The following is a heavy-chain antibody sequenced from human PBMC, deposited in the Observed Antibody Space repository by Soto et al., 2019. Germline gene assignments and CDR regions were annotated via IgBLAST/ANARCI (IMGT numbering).Heavy chain of an antibody. CDR1: GYTFASYA. J-gene: IGHJ4*02. CDR2: INAGNGNT. D-gene: IGHD6-19*01. CDR3: ARDPFRIAVAGTLFDY. Sequence: ASVKVSCKASGYTFASYAMHWVRQAPGQRLEWMGWINAGNGNTKYSQKFQGRVTITRDTSASTAYMELSSLRSEDTAVYYCARDPFRIAVAGTLFDYWGQGTLVTVSS. V-gene: IGHV1-3*01.